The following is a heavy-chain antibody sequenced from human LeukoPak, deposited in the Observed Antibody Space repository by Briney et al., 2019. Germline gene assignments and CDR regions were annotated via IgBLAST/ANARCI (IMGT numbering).Heavy chain of an antibody. Sequence: KAGGSLRLSCAASGFTFSSYSMNWVRQAPGKGLEWVSSISGSSTYIFYADSVKGRFTISRDNAKNSLYLQMNSLRAEDTAVYYCARTSVTTGAFDIWGQGTMVTVSS. J-gene: IGHJ3*02. V-gene: IGHV3-21*01. CDR3: ARTSVTTGAFDI. CDR2: ISGSSTYI. D-gene: IGHD4-17*01. CDR1: GFTFSSYS.